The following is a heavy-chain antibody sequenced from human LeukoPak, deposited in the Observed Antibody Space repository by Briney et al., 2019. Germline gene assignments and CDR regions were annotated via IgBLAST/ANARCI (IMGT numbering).Heavy chain of an antibody. J-gene: IGHJ6*04. D-gene: IGHD3-10*01. CDR1: GYTFTTYG. Sequence: ASVKVSCKSSGYTFTTYGISWMRQAPGQSLEWMGWISAYNGNTNYAQKLQGRVTMTTDTSTSTAYMEPRSLRSDDTAVYYCARDNFVTMVWGVYMDVWGKGTTVTISS. CDR3: ARDNFVTMVWGVYMDV. V-gene: IGHV1-18*01. CDR2: ISAYNGNT.